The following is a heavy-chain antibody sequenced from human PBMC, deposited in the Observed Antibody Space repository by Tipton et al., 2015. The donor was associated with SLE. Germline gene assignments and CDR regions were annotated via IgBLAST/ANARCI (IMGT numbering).Heavy chain of an antibody. CDR1: GFTFSSYA. J-gene: IGHJ4*02. CDR2: ISYDGSNK. Sequence: SLRLSCAASGFTFSSYAMHWVRQAPGKGLEWVAVISYDGSNKYYADSVKGRFTISRDNSKNTLYLQMNSLRAEDTAVYYCARFSSGFDYWCQGTLVTVSS. V-gene: IGHV3-30-3*01. CDR3: ARFSSGFDY. D-gene: IGHD6-25*01.